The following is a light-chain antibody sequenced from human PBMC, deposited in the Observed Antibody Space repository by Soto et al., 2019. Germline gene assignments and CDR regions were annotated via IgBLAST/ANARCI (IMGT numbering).Light chain of an antibody. J-gene: IGKJ4*01. Sequence: ETVLTQSPATLSLSPGERATLSCRASQSVSSYLAWYQQKPGQALRLLIYDASNRATGIPARFSGSGSGTDFTLAISSLEPADFAVYYCQQRSNWPLTFGGGPKVEIK. CDR3: QQRSNWPLT. CDR1: QSVSSY. CDR2: DAS. V-gene: IGKV3-11*01.